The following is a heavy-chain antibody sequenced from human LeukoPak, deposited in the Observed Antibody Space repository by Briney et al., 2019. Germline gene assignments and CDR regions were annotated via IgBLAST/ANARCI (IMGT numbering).Heavy chain of an antibody. Sequence: KPSETLSLTCAVYGGSFSGYYWSWIRQPPGKGLEWIGEINHSGSTNYNPSLKSRVTISVDTSKNQFSLKLSSVTAADTAVYYCARVKSGSVVRGAIGANHYYYMDVWGKGTTVTISS. CDR3: ARVKSGSVVRGAIGANHYYYMDV. J-gene: IGHJ6*03. D-gene: IGHD3-10*01. CDR1: GGSFSGYY. V-gene: IGHV4-34*01. CDR2: INHSGST.